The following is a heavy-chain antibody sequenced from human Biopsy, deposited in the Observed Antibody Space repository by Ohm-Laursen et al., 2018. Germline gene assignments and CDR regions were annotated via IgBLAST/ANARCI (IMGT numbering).Heavy chain of an antibody. CDR1: GCTFIDYY. CDR2: INPNSGGT. J-gene: IGHJ4*02. V-gene: IGHV1-2*02. Sequence: ASVKVSCKASGCTFIDYYINWVRQAPGQGLEWMGWINPNSGGTKYAQKFQGRVTMAGDTSINTVHMELRNLRPDDTAVYYCARRTWDNWGLGTLITVSS. CDR3: ARRTWDN.